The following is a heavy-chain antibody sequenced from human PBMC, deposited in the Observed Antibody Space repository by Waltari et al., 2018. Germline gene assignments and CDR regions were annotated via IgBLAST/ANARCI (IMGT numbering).Heavy chain of an antibody. J-gene: IGHJ4*02. V-gene: IGHV5-51*01. CDR3: SRQSGWGAVAGGVDY. D-gene: IGHD6-19*01. CDR1: GYSFTSYW. Sequence: EVQLVQSGAEVKKPGESLKISCKGSGYSFTSYWIGWVRQMPGKGLEWMGIIYPGDSDTRYSPSFQGQVSISTDEAISTAYLQWSSLKASDTAMYYCSRQSGWGAVAGGVDYWGQGTLVTVSS. CDR2: IYPGDSDT.